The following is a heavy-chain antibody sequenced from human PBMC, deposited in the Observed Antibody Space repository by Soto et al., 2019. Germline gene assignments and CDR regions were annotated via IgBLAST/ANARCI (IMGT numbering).Heavy chain of an antibody. D-gene: IGHD2-21*01. V-gene: IGHV3-48*02. CDR3: ARDKSRGRVLFYYMDV. CDR1: GFTLTNYA. CDR2: ISSSSAAI. Sequence: EVQLVESGGGLVQPGGSLRLSCTASGFTLTNYAMNWVRQAPGKGLEWVSYISSSSAAIFYADSVKGRFTISRDNAKNSLYLQMNSLRDEDTAVYYCARDKSRGRVLFYYMDVWGRGTTVTVSS. J-gene: IGHJ6*03.